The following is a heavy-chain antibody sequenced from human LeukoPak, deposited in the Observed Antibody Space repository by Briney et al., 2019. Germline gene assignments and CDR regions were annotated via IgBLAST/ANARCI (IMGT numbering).Heavy chain of an antibody. J-gene: IGHJ4*02. Sequence: GGSLRLSCAASGFTVSSNYMSWVRQAPGKGLEWVSVIYSGGSTYYADSVKGRFTISRDNSKNTLYLQMNSLRAEDTAVYYCYSSSWFPAYFDYWGQGTLVTVSS. V-gene: IGHV3-66*01. CDR3: YSSSWFPAYFDY. CDR2: IYSGGST. CDR1: GFTVSSNY. D-gene: IGHD6-13*01.